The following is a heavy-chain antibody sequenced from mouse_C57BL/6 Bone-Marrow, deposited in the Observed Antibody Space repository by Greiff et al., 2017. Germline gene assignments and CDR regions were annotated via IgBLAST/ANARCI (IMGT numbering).Heavy chain of an antibody. D-gene: IGHD2-3*01. CDR2: IYPRSGNT. CDR1: GYTFTSYG. J-gene: IGHJ3*01. CDR3: ARDGSFAD. Sequence: QVHVKQSGAELARPGASVKLSCKASGYTFTSYGISWVKQRTGQGLEWIGEIYPRSGNTYYNEKFKGKATLTADKSSSTAYMELRSLTSEDSAVYFCARDGSFADWGQGTLVTVSA. V-gene: IGHV1-81*01.